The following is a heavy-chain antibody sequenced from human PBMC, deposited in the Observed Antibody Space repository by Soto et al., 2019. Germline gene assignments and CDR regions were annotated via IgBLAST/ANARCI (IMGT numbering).Heavy chain of an antibody. V-gene: IGHV1-69*13. CDR1: GGTFSSYA. CDR2: IIPIFGTA. J-gene: IGHJ6*02. Sequence: ASVKVSCKASGGTFSSYAISWVRQAPGQGLEWMGGIIPIFGTANYAQKFQGRVTITADESTSTAYMELSSLRSEDTAVYYCASRPIRYYYGMDVWGQGTTVTVSS. D-gene: IGHD5-12*01. CDR3: ASRPIRYYYGMDV.